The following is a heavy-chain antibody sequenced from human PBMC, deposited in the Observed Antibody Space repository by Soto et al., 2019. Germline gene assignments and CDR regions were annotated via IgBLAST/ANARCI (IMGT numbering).Heavy chain of an antibody. D-gene: IGHD1-1*01. CDR3: AQMHLGDNWSTPDY. CDR2: TYSNDKK. Sequence: QVTLKESGPVLVKPTETLTLTCTVSGFSLSDAKMGVSWIRQPPGKALEWLSHTYSNDKKSYSTSLKSRLSISKDISKSQVVLTMTDMDPVDTATYYCAQMHLGDNWSTPDYWGQGTLVTVSS. V-gene: IGHV2-26*01. J-gene: IGHJ4*02. CDR1: GFSLSDAKMG.